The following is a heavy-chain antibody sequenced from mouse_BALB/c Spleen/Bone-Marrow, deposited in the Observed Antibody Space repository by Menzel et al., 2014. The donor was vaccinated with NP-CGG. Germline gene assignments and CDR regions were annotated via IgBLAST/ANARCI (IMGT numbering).Heavy chain of an antibody. CDR3: ARSGTDYAMDY. D-gene: IGHD4-1*01. J-gene: IGHJ4*01. CDR1: GFSLTSYG. Sequence: VKVVESGPDLVAPSQSPSLTCTVSGFSLTSYGLHWVRQPPGKGLEWLGVIWSDGSTTYNSALKSRLSISKDNSKRQVLLKMNSLQTDDTAMYYCARSGTDYAMDYWGQGTSVTVSS. V-gene: IGHV2-6-2*01. CDR2: IWSDGST.